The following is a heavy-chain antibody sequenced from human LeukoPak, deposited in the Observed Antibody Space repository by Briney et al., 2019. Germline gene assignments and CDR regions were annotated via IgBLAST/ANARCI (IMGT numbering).Heavy chain of an antibody. Sequence: GGSLRLSCAASGFTFSSYAMSWVRQAPGKGLEWVSAISGSGGSTYYADSVKGRFTISRDNSKNTLYLQMNSLRAEDTAVYYCAKDPGNTAMGKRIPFDYRGQGTLVTVSS. CDR1: GFTFSSYA. CDR3: AKDPGNTAMGKRIPFDY. CDR2: ISGSGGST. V-gene: IGHV3-23*01. D-gene: IGHD5-18*01. J-gene: IGHJ4*02.